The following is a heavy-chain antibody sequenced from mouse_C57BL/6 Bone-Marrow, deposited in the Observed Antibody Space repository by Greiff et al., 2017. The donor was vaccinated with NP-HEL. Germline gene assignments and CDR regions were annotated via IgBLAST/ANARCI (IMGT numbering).Heavy chain of an antibody. V-gene: IGHV14-4*01. Sequence: VQLQQSGAELVRPGASVKLSCTASGFNIKDDYMHWVKQRPEQGLEWIGWLDPENGDTEYASKFQGKATITADPSSNTAYLQLSSLTSEDTAVYYCTTLFAWFAYWGQGTLVTVSA. J-gene: IGHJ3*01. D-gene: IGHD1-1*01. CDR2: LDPENGDT. CDR3: TTLFAWFAY. CDR1: GFNIKDDY.